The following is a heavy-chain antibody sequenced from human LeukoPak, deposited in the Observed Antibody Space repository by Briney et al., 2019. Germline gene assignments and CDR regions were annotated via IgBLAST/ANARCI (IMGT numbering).Heavy chain of an antibody. V-gene: IGHV4-39*01. CDR1: GGSISSSSYY. J-gene: IGHJ4*02. CDR3: ARTIRLRILLWFGEAFDY. CDR2: IYYSGST. Sequence: SETLSLTCTVSGGSISSSSYYWGWIRQPPGKGLEWVGSIYYSGSTYYNPSLKSRVTISVDTSKNQFSLKLSSVTAADTAVYYCARTIRLRILLWFGEAFDYWGQGTLVTVSS. D-gene: IGHD3-10*01.